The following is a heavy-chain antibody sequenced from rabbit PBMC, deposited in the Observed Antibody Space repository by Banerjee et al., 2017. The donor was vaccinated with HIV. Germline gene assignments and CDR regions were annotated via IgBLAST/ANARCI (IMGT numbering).Heavy chain of an antibody. CDR3: VRAHASSSGYYTYLYL. CDR2: IYAGSSGST. V-gene: IGHV1S45*01. CDR1: GFSFSSSYY. J-gene: IGHJ4*01. Sequence: QERLVESGGGLVQPEGSLTLTCTTSGFSFSSSYYMCWVRQAPGKGLEWIACIYAGSSGSTYYASWAKGRFTISKTSSTTVTLQMTSLTAADTATYFCVRAHASSSGYYTYLYLWGPGTLVTVS. D-gene: IGHD1-1*01.